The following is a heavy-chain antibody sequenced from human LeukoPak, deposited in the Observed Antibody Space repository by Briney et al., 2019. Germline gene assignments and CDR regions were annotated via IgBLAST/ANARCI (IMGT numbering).Heavy chain of an antibody. CDR3: ARGPSSTSCLDY. Sequence: ASVKVSCKASGYTFTSYDINWVRQATGQGLEWMGWMNPNSGNTGYAQKFQGRVTMTRNTSISTAYMELSNLRSEDTAVYYCARGPSSTSCLDYWGQGTLVTVSS. CDR2: MNPNSGNT. D-gene: IGHD2-2*01. J-gene: IGHJ4*02. CDR1: GYTFTSYD. V-gene: IGHV1-8*01.